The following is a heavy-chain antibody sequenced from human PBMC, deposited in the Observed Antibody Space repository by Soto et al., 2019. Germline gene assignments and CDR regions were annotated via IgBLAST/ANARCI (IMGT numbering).Heavy chain of an antibody. CDR3: AKDGSRIPMVRGVSYYGMDV. J-gene: IGHJ6*02. V-gene: IGHV3-23*01. Sequence: PWGRLRLSWAASGFTFSSYAMSWVRKTPGKGLEWVSAISGSGGGTYYADSGKGRVTISRDNSKNTLYLQMNSLRAEDTAVDYCAKDGSRIPMVRGVSYYGMDVWGQGTTVTVSS. CDR1: GFTFSSYA. D-gene: IGHD3-10*01. CDR2: ISGSGGGT.